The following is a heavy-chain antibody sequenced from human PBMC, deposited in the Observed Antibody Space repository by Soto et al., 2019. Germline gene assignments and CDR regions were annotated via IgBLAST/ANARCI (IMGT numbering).Heavy chain of an antibody. Sequence: GESLKISCKGSGYSFTNHWIGWVRQMPGKGLEWMGIIYPGDSDTKYSPSFQGHVTFSADKSIGTAYLQWSSLKASDSAMYYCARRGGRGTNKYVSFHMDVLGQGTTVTVSS. V-gene: IGHV5-51*01. CDR3: ARRGGRGTNKYVSFHMDV. J-gene: IGHJ6*02. CDR1: GYSFTNHW. CDR2: IYPGDSDT. D-gene: IGHD2-8*01.